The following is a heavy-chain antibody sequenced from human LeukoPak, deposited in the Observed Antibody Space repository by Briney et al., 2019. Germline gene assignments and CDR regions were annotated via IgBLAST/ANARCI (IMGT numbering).Heavy chain of an antibody. Sequence: PGGSLRLSCAASGFTFSSYSMNWVRQAPGKGLEWVSSISSSSSYIYYADSVKGRFTISRDNAKDSLFLQMNSLRAEDTAVYYCARGSVEWLSSFDYRGQGTLVTVSS. CDR3: ARGSVEWLSSFDY. CDR1: GFTFSSYS. V-gene: IGHV3-21*01. J-gene: IGHJ4*02. CDR2: ISSSSSYI. D-gene: IGHD3-3*01.